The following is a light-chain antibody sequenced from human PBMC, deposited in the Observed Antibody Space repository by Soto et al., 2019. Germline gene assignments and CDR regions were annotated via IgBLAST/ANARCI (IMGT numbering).Light chain of an antibody. V-gene: IGLV1-51*01. Sequence: QSVMTQPPSVSAAPGPRVTISCSGSSFNIGGNSVSWYQQLPGTAPKLLIYDDDKRPSGIPDRFSGSKSGTSATLGITGFQTGDEADYYCGSWDSSLSAYVFGTGTKVTVL. CDR3: GSWDSSLSAYV. J-gene: IGLJ1*01. CDR1: SFNIGGNS. CDR2: DDD.